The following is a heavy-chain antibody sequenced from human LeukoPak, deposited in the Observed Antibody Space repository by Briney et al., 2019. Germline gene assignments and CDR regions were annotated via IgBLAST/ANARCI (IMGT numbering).Heavy chain of an antibody. V-gene: IGHV4-59*01. Sequence: SETLSLTCTVSDGSISSYYWSWIRQPPGKGLEWIGYIYYSGSTNYNPSLKSRVTISVDTSKNQFSLKLSSVTAADTAVYYCASGRELLLGAFDIWGQGTKVTVSS. J-gene: IGHJ3*02. CDR3: ASGRELLLGAFDI. D-gene: IGHD1-26*01. CDR2: IYYSGST. CDR1: DGSISSYY.